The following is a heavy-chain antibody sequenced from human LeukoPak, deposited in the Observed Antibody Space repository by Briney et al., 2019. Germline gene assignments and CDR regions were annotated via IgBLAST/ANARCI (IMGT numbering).Heavy chain of an antibody. V-gene: IGHV4-39*07. CDR3: AREVVLRYFDWLSKNSAGEGVHYFDY. Sequence: PSETLSLTCTVSGGSISSGSYYWSWIRQPPGKGLEWIGSIYHSGSTYYNPSLKSRVTISVDTSKNQFSLKLSSVTAADTAVYYCAREVVLRYFDWLSKNSAGEGVHYFDYWGQGTLVTVSS. CDR1: GGSISSGSYY. CDR2: IYHSGST. D-gene: IGHD3-9*01. J-gene: IGHJ4*02.